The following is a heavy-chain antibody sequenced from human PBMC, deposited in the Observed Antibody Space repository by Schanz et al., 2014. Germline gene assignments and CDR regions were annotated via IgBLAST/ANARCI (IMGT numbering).Heavy chain of an antibody. D-gene: IGHD1-26*01. J-gene: IGHJ4*02. CDR3: ARDHTTESYYSAGPPIDY. CDR2: VSSDGNND. Sequence: VQLVEPGGGVVQPGRSLRLSCAASGFTFSTHAMHWVRQAPGKGLEWVALVSSDGNNDYYTDSVKGRFTISRDNSKNTVHLQMNSLRAEDTAVYYCARDHTTESYYSAGPPIDYWGQGTLLTVSS. V-gene: IGHV3-30*03. CDR1: GFTFSTHA.